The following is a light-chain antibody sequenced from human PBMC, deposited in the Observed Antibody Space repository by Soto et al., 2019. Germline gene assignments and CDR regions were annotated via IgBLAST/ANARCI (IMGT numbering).Light chain of an antibody. J-gene: IGLJ1*01. CDR1: SSDIGGYNF. V-gene: IGLV2-8*01. CDR3: SSYGGSNIPYV. CDR2: EVT. Sequence: QSVLTQPPSASGSPGQSVTISCTGTSSDIGGYNFVSWYQHHPGKAPKLMIYEVTKRPSGVPDRFSGSKSGNTASLTASGLQAEDEADYYCSSYGGSNIPYVFGTGTKVTVL.